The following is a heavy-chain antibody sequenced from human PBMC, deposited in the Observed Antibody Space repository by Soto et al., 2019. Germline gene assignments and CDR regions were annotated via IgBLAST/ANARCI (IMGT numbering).Heavy chain of an antibody. D-gene: IGHD2-2*01. V-gene: IGHV5-51*01. CDR1: GYSFTSYW. J-gene: IGHJ6*02. CDR2: IYPGDSDT. CDR3: AAHQAIVVVPGAIGAYGMDV. Sequence: GESLKISCKCSGYSFTSYWIVWVRQMPGKGLEWMGIIYPGDSDTSYSPSFQGQRTISADKSINTAYPQWRSLKASDNAMCYCAAHQAIVVVPGAIGAYGMDVWGQGTTVTVSS.